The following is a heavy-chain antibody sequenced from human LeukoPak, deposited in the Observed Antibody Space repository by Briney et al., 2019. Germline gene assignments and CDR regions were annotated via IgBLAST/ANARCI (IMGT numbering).Heavy chain of an antibody. J-gene: IGHJ4*02. CDR3: ASGAQSDY. V-gene: IGHV3-48*03. D-gene: IGHD1-26*01. CDR2: ISSSGSTK. Sequence: GRSLRLPCAASGFTFGSYAMNWVRQAPGKGLEWVSYISSSGSTKYYADSVKGRITISRDNAKNSLYLQMNSLRAEDTAVYYCASGAQSDYWGQGTLVTVSS. CDR1: GFTFGSYA.